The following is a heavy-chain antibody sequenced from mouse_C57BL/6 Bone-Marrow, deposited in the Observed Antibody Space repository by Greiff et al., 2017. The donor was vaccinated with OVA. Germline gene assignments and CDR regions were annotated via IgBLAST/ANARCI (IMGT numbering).Heavy chain of an antibody. CDR2: IAPSDSYI. CDR3: ARGAY. V-gene: IGHV1-59*01. Sequence: QVQLQQPGAELVRPGPSVKLSCKASGYTFTNYWMHWVKQRPGQGLEWIGVIAPSDSYINYNQKFKGRATLTVDKSSSTAYMQFSSLTSEDSAVYFCARGAYWGQGTTLTVSS. J-gene: IGHJ2*01. CDR1: GYTFTNYW.